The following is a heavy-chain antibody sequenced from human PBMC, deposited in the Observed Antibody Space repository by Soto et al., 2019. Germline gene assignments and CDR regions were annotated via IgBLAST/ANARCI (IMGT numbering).Heavy chain of an antibody. Sequence: EVQLLESGGGLVQPGGSLRLSCAASGFTFKNYAMTWVRQAPGKGMEGVSASGGSGSGAHYADSVKGRFTVSRDDSKNTLYLQMSGLRGDDTALYYCAKDAVPYNGEWDWFDLWGQGTLVTVSS. CDR1: GFTFKNYA. J-gene: IGHJ5*02. D-gene: IGHD3-10*01. CDR3: AKDAVPYNGEWDWFDL. CDR2: SGGSGSGA. V-gene: IGHV3-23*01.